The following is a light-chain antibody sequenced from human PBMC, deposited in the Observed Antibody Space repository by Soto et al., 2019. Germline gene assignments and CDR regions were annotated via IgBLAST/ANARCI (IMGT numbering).Light chain of an antibody. J-gene: IGKJ1*01. Sequence: EIVLTQSPGTLSLSPGQRATLSCRASQSVRSSYLAWYQQKPGQAPRLLIYAASSRAPGIPDRFRGSGSGTDFTLTISSLEPEDFAVYYCQQYNNWPPSWTFGQGTKVDIK. V-gene: IGKV3-20*01. CDR3: QQYNNWPPSWT. CDR2: AAS. CDR1: QSVRSSY.